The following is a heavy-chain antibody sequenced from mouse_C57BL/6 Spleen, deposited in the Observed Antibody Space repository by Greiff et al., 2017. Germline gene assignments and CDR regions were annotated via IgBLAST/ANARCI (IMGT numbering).Heavy chain of an antibody. V-gene: IGHV1-64*01. CDR2: IHPNSGST. CDR1: GYTFTSYW. CDR3: AREDIDGSSYGLGRGFAY. J-gene: IGHJ3*01. Sequence: QVQLQQPGAELVKPGASVKLSCKASGYTFTSYWMHWVKQRPGQGLEWIGMIHPNSGSTNYNEKFKSKATLTVDKSSSTAYMQLSSLTSEDSAVYYCAREDIDGSSYGLGRGFAYWDQGTLVTVSA. D-gene: IGHD1-1*01.